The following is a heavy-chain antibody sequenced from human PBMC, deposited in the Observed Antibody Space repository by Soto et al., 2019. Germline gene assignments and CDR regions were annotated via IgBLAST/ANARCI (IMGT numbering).Heavy chain of an antibody. D-gene: IGHD3-3*01. V-gene: IGHV3-66*01. CDR3: AREIRSGYYKYWYFDL. J-gene: IGHJ2*01. Sequence: PGGSLRRSCSASGFTVSSNYMSWVRQAPGKGLEWVSVIYSGGSTYYADSVKGRFTISRDNSKDTLYLQMNSLRAEDTAVYYCAREIRSGYYKYWYFDLWGRGTLVTVSS. CDR1: GFTVSSNY. CDR2: IYSGGST.